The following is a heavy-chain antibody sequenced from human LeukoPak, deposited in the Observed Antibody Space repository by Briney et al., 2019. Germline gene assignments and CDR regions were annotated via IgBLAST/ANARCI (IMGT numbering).Heavy chain of an antibody. Sequence: SVKVSCKASGGTFSSYAISWVRQAPGQGLEWMGGIIPIFGTANYAQKFQGRVTITADKSTSTAYMELSSLRSEDTAVYYCARDRGYSGYDPFDYWGQGALVTVSS. CDR2: IIPIFGTA. V-gene: IGHV1-69*06. CDR1: GGTFSSYA. CDR3: ARDRGYSGYDPFDY. D-gene: IGHD5-12*01. J-gene: IGHJ4*02.